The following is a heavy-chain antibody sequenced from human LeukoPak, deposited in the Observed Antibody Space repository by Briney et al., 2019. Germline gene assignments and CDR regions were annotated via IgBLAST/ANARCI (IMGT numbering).Heavy chain of an antibody. D-gene: IGHD6-25*01. CDR1: GGSISSGGYS. Sequence: SETLSLTCAVSGGSISSGGYSWSWIRQPPGKGLEWIGYIYHSGSTYYNPSLKSRVTISVDRSKNQFSLKLSSVTAADTAVCYCARGIGFQEGWFDPWGQGTLVTVSS. V-gene: IGHV4-30-2*01. CDR2: IYHSGST. J-gene: IGHJ5*02. CDR3: ARGIGFQEGWFDP.